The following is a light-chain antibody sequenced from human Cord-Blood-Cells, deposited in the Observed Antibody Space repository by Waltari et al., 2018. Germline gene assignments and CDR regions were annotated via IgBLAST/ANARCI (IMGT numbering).Light chain of an antibody. CDR1: SSDVGGYNY. Sequence: QSALTQPASVSGSPGQSITISCTGTSSDVGGYNYVSWYQQHPGKAPKLMIYDVSNRPSVVSNRCSGSKSGNTASLTISGLQAEDEADYYCSSYTSSSTLEVFGGGTKLTVL. V-gene: IGLV2-14*01. CDR2: DVS. CDR3: SSYTSSSTLEV. J-gene: IGLJ3*02.